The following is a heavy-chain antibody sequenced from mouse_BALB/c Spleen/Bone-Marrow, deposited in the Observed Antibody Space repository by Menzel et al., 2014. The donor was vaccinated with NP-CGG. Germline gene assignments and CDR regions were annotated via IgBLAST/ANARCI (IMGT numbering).Heavy chain of an antibody. CDR3: ARRAYGSYGFPY. J-gene: IGHJ3*01. CDR2: INPSTGYT. V-gene: IGHV1-7*01. CDR1: GYTFTSYW. D-gene: IGHD1-1*01. Sequence: QVQLQQSGAELAKPGASVKMSCKASGYTFTSYWMHWVKQRPGQGLEWIGYINPSTGYTEYNQNFKDKATLTADKSSSTAYMQLSSLTSEDSAVYYCARRAYGSYGFPYWGQGTLDTVSA.